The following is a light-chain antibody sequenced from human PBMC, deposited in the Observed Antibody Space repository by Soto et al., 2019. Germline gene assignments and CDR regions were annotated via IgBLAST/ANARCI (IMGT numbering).Light chain of an antibody. CDR3: CSYTSSTSLI. CDR2: DVN. CDR1: SSDIGGYKY. V-gene: IGLV2-14*03. J-gene: IGLJ7*01. Sequence: QSALTQPASVSGSPGQSITFSCTGTSSDIGGYKYVSWYQQHPGKVPKLLIFDVNNRPSGVSDRFSGSKSGNTASLTITGLQAEDEAEYYCCSYTSSTSLIFGGGTQLTVL.